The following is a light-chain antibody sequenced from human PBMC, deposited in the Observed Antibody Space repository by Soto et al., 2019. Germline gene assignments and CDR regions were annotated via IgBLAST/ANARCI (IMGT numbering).Light chain of an antibody. CDR3: SSCTSSNTVV. Sequence: QSALTQPASVSGSPGQSIAISCTGTSSDVGGYNYVSWYQQHPGKAPKLMIYEVDSRPSGVSNRFSGSKSGNTASLTISGLQAEDEADYYCSSCTSSNTVVFGGGTKLTVL. J-gene: IGLJ2*01. V-gene: IGLV2-14*01. CDR2: EVD. CDR1: SSDVGGYNY.